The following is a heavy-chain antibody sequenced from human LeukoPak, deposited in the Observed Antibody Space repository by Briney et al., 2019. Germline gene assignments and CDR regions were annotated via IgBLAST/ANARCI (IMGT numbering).Heavy chain of an antibody. Sequence: GASVKVSCKASGYTFISYGITWVRQAPGQGLEWLGWISAYNGNIDYAQKLQVRVTLTTDTSTSTAYMKVRSLRSADTAVYYCASMSGYYPSYYFDYWGQGPLVTVSS. CDR3: ASMSGYYPSYYFDY. CDR2: ISAYNGNI. CDR1: GYTFISYG. J-gene: IGHJ4*02. V-gene: IGHV1-18*01. D-gene: IGHD3-3*01.